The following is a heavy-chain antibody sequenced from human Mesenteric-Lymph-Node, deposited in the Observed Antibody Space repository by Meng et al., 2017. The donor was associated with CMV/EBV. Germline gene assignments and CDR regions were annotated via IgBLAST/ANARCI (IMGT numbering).Heavy chain of an antibody. Sequence: GESLKISCAASGFTFSTYALHWVRQAPGKGLEWVAVISYDGSDKSYADSVKGRFTISRDNSKNTLYLQMNSLRAEDTAVYYCARDSPLPYYDFWSGQNYYYYYGMDVWGQGTTVTVSS. CDR1: GFTFSTYA. CDR3: ARDSPLPYYDFWSGQNYYYYYGMDV. CDR2: ISYDGSDK. J-gene: IGHJ6*02. D-gene: IGHD3-3*01. V-gene: IGHV3-30*14.